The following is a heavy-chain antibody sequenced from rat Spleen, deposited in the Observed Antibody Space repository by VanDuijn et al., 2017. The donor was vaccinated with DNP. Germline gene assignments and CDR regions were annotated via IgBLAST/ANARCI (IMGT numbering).Heavy chain of an antibody. J-gene: IGHJ2*01. CDR2: ISYDGLST. Sequence: EVQLVEAGGDLVQPGRSLKLSCAASGFTFSDYNMVWVRQAPKKGLEWVATISYDGLSTNYRDSVKGRFTISRDNAKSTLYLQMDSVRSEDTATYYCAKPDHWGQGVMVTVSS. V-gene: IGHV5-7*01. CDR1: GFTFSDYN. CDR3: AKPDH.